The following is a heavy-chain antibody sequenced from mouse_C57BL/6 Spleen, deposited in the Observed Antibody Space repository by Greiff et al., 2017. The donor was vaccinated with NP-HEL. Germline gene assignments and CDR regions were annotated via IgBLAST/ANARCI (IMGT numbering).Heavy chain of an antibody. CDR3: ARPSITTVVATHWYFDV. D-gene: IGHD1-1*01. CDR2: ISSGGSYT. J-gene: IGHJ1*03. CDR1: GFTFSSYG. V-gene: IGHV5-6*01. Sequence: EVQVVESGGDLVKPGGSLKLSCAASGFTFSSYGMSWVRQTPDKRLEWVATISSGGSYTYYPDSVKGRFTISRDNAKNTLYLQMSSLKSEDTAMYYCARPSITTVVATHWYFDVWGTGTTVTVSS.